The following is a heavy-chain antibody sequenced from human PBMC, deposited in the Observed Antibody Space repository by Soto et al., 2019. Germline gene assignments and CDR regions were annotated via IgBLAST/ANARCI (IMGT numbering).Heavy chain of an antibody. Sequence: GSLRLSCAAPGFTFNSYSMNWVRQAPGKGLEWVSSMSRSSRYIYYADSVKGRFTISRDNAKNSVYLQMNSLRAEDTAVYYCARDGGVAATLANYFDYWGQGTLVTVSS. V-gene: IGHV3-21*01. CDR1: GFTFNSYS. CDR2: MSRSSRYI. J-gene: IGHJ4*02. D-gene: IGHD2-15*01. CDR3: ARDGGVAATLANYFDY.